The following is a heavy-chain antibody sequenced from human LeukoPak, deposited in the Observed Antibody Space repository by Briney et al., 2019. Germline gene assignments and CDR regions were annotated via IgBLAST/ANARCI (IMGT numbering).Heavy chain of an antibody. V-gene: IGHV3-15*01. CDR3: TTPYDRIGYYY. Sequence: GGSLRLSCAASGFTFSNYWMTWVRQAPGKGLEWVGRIKSKTDGGTTEYAAPVKGRFTISRDDSKNTLDLQMNSLKTEDTAVYYCTTPYDRIGYYYWGQGTLVTVSS. CDR2: IKSKTDGGTT. D-gene: IGHD3-22*01. CDR1: GFTFSNYW. J-gene: IGHJ4*02.